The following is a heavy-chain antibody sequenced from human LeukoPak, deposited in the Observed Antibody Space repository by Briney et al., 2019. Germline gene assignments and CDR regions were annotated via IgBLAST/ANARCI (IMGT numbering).Heavy chain of an antibody. D-gene: IGHD1-26*01. Sequence: GGSLRLSCAASGFTFSTYSMNWVRQAPGKGLEWVSSISSSSNYIYYADSVKGRFTISRDNAKNSLYLQMNSLRAEDTDVYYCARDVGASAPDAFDIWGQGTMVTVSS. CDR1: GFTFSTYS. J-gene: IGHJ3*02. V-gene: IGHV3-21*01. CDR3: ARDVGASAPDAFDI. CDR2: ISSSSNYI.